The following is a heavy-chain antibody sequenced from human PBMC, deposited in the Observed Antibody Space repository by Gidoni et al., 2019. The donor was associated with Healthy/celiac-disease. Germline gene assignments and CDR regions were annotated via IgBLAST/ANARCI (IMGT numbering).Heavy chain of an antibody. V-gene: IGHV4-34*01. CDR1: GGSFRGYY. Sequence: QVQLQQWGAGLLKPAETLSLTCAVYGGSFRGYYLSWIRQAPGKGLEWIGEINHTGSTNYNPSLKSRVTISVDTSKNQFSLKLTSVTAADTAVYYCARGSGYYVYYFDYWGQGTLVTVSS. J-gene: IGHJ4*02. D-gene: IGHD3-22*01. CDR2: INHTGST. CDR3: ARGSGYYVYYFDY.